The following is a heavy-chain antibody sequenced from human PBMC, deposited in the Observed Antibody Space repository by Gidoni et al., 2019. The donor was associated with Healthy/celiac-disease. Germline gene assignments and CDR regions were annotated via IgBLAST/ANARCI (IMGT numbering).Heavy chain of an antibody. D-gene: IGHD3-22*01. V-gene: IGHV2-70*01. CDR1: GFSLSTSGIC. CDR2: LDWDDEK. J-gene: IGHJ4*02. Sequence: QVTLRESGPALGKPTQTLTLTCTFSGFSLSTSGICVSWIRHHPGKALEWLALLDWDDEKYYRTSLKTRLTISKDTSKIQVVITRTNMDPVDTATYYCARIRGSRDSSGYDYWGQGTLVTVSS. CDR3: ARIRGSRDSSGYDY.